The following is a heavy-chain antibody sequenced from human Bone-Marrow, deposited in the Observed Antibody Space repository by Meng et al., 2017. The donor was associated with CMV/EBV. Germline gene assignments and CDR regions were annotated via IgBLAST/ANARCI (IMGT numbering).Heavy chain of an antibody. Sequence: ASVKVSCKASGYTFTSYGISWVRQAPGQGLEGMGWTSAYNGNTNYAQKLQGRVTMTRDTCISTAHMRLIRLRCADTAVYSCARVNSPCRGVRYFPASGYWGQGTLVAVSS. CDR2: TSAYNGNT. CDR1: GYTFTSYG. D-gene: IGHD3-9*01. CDR3: ARVNSPCRGVRYFPASGY. V-gene: IGHV1-18*01. J-gene: IGHJ4*02.